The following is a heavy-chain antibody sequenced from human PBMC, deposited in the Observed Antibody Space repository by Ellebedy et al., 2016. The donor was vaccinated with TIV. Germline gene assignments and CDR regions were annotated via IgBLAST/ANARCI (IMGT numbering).Heavy chain of an antibody. Sequence: GESLKISCAASGFTFSSYAMSWVRPAPGKGLEWVSAISGSGGSPHYADSVKGRFPISRDFSKRTWYLQMNSLRVEDTAVYFCATRGHSIGWFADWGQGTLVTVSS. CDR3: ATRGHSIGWFAD. V-gene: IGHV3-23*01. CDR1: GFTFSSYA. J-gene: IGHJ5*02. D-gene: IGHD3-22*01. CDR2: ISGSGGSP.